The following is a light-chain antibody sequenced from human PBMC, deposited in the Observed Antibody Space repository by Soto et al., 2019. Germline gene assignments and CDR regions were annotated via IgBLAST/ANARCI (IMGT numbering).Light chain of an antibody. J-gene: IGLJ3*02. V-gene: IGLV2-8*01. CDR2: EVT. CDR3: SSYAGSNNWV. CDR1: SSDVGGYYY. Sequence: QSALTQPPSASGSPGQSVTISCTGTSSDVGGYYYVSWYQQHPGKAPKLMIYEVTKRPSGVPDRFSGSKSGTTASLTVSGLQAEDEAHYYCSSYAGSNNWVFGGGTKLTVL.